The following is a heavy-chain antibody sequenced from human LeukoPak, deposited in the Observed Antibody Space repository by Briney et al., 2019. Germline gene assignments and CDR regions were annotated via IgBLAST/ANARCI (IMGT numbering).Heavy chain of an antibody. J-gene: IGHJ4*02. CDR3: ARRSDIVATIDFDY. V-gene: IGHV1-18*01. Sequence: ASVKVSFKASGYTFTSYGISWVRRAPGQGLEWMGWISAYNGNTNYAQKLQGRVTMTTDTSTSTAYMELRSLRSDDTAVYYCARRSDIVATIDFDYWGQGTLVTVSS. D-gene: IGHD5-12*01. CDR1: GYTFTSYG. CDR2: ISAYNGNT.